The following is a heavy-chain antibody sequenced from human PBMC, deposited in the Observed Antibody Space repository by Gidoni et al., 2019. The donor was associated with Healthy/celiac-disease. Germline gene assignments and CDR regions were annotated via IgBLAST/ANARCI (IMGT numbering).Heavy chain of an antibody. Sequence: QVQLVESGGGVVQPGRSLRLSCAASGFTFSRYGMHWVRQAPGKGLGWGAVIWYDGSNKYYADSVKGRFTISRDNSKNTLYLQMNSLRAEDTAVYYCARDKESYGDYGGNWFDPWGQGTLVTVSS. J-gene: IGHJ5*02. D-gene: IGHD4-17*01. CDR3: ARDKESYGDYGGNWFDP. V-gene: IGHV3-33*01. CDR2: IWYDGSNK. CDR1: GFTFSRYG.